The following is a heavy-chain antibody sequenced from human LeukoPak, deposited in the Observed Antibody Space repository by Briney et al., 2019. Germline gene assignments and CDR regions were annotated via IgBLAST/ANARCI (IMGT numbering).Heavy chain of an antibody. CDR1: GGSISSSSYY. CDR2: IYYSGSI. Sequence: SETLSLTCTDSGGSISSSSYYWGWIRQPPGKGLEWIGSIYYSGSIYYTPSLKSRVTISIDTSTNQFSLKLRSVTAADTAVYYCARGRLIVYSSLLFDYWGQGTLVAVSS. J-gene: IGHJ4*02. V-gene: IGHV4-39*07. D-gene: IGHD6-13*01. CDR3: ARGRLIVYSSLLFDY.